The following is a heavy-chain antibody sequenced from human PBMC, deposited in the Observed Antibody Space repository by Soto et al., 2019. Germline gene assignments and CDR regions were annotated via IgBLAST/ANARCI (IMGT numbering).Heavy chain of an antibody. Sequence: QVQLVQSGTEVKKPGASVKVSCKASGYTFTGYYIHWVRQAPGQGPEWMGWVSPNNDDTNYAQKFRGWVTMTWDTSTNSGYMELSRLRSDDTAVYYCATVGFFYYHAMDVGGQGTTVTVSS. J-gene: IGHJ6*02. V-gene: IGHV1-2*04. CDR2: VSPNNDDT. CDR1: GYTFTGYY. D-gene: IGHD1-26*01. CDR3: ATVGFFYYHAMDV.